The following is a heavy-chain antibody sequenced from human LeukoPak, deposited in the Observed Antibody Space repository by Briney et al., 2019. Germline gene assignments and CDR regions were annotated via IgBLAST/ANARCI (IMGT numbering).Heavy chain of an antibody. CDR3: AHSRPGTSFDY. J-gene: IGHJ4*02. CDR1: GFSISTNAVG. V-gene: IGHV2-5*02. Sequence: SGPTLVKPTQTLTLTCTLSGFSISTNAVGVRWIRQPPGRALEGLALIYWDDDKRYNPSLRSRLTITKDASQNQVVLTMTNMDPVDTATYYCAHSRPGTSFDYWGQGILVTVSS. CDR2: IYWDDDK. D-gene: IGHD3-10*01.